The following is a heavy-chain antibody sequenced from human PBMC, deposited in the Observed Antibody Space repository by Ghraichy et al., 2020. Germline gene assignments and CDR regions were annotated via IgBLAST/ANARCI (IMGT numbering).Heavy chain of an antibody. CDR1: GFTFSDYG. CDR3: AKDFTAIILVTGQLDY. V-gene: IGHV3-30*05. Sequence: GGSLRLSCAASGFTFSDYGMHWVRRAPGKGLEWLGVISYDGSNKYYTDSVEGRFSISRDNSRNTVYLQMNSLTSEDTAVYYCAKDFTAIILVTGQLDYWGQGALVTVSS. CDR2: ISYDGSNK. J-gene: IGHJ4*02. D-gene: IGHD5-18*01.